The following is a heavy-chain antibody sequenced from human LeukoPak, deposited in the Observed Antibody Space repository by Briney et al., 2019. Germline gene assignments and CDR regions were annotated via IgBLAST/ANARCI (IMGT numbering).Heavy chain of an antibody. CDR1: GGSISSSSYY. V-gene: IGHV4-39*01. D-gene: IGHD3-22*01. Sequence: SETLSLTCTVSGGSISSSSYYWGWIRQPPGKGLEWIGSIYYSGSTYYNPSLKSRVTISVDTSKNQFSLKLSSVTAADTAVYYCASPVAPLYSDYYDSSGYSGPFDYWGQGTLVTVSS. CDR2: IYYSGST. J-gene: IGHJ4*02. CDR3: ASPVAPLYSDYYDSSGYSGPFDY.